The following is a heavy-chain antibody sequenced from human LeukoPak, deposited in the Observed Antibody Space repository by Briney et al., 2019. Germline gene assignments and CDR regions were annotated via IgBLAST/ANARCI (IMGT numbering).Heavy chain of an antibody. J-gene: IGHJ4*02. CDR3: TTGYSYGYEW. CDR1: GFTFSIAW. V-gene: IGHV3-15*01. Sequence: GGSQRLSCAASGFTFSIAWMNWVRQAPGKGLEWVARIKSKNDGGAIDYTAPVKGRFTISRDDSKNTLYLQMDSLKTEDTAVYYCTTGYSYGYEWWGQGALVTVSS. D-gene: IGHD5-18*01. CDR2: IKSKNDGGAI.